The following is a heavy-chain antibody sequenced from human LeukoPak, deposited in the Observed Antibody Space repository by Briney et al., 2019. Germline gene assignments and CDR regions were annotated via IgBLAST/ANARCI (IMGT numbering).Heavy chain of an antibody. Sequence: SQTLSLTCTVSGGSISSGDYYWSWIRQPPGKGLEWIGYIYYSGSTYYNPSLKSRVTISVDTSKSQFSLKLSSVTAADTAVYYCARSSEYGDPFNYWGQGTLVTVSS. D-gene: IGHD4-17*01. CDR3: ARSSEYGDPFNY. V-gene: IGHV4-30-4*01. CDR1: GGSISSGDYY. J-gene: IGHJ4*02. CDR2: IYYSGST.